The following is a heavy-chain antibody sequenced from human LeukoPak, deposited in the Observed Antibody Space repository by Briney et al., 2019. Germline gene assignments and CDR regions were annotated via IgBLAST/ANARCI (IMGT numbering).Heavy chain of an antibody. V-gene: IGHV1-2*02. Sequence: ASVKVSCKASGYTFTGYYMHWVRQAPGQGLEWMGWINPNSGGTNYAQKFQGRVTMTRDTSISTAYLELSRLRSDDTAVYYCARDPGYSSSWYLFDYWGQGTLVTVSS. CDR1: GYTFTGYY. J-gene: IGHJ4*02. CDR3: ARDPGYSSSWYLFDY. D-gene: IGHD6-13*01. CDR2: INPNSGGT.